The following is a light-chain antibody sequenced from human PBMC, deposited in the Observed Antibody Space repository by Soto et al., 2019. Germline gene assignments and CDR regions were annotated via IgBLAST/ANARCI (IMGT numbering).Light chain of an antibody. J-gene: IGLJ1*01. CDR1: SSDVGGYNY. CDR2: DVS. Sequence: QSALTQPRSVSGSPGQSVTISCTGTSSDVGGYNYVSWYQQHPGKAPKLMIYDVSKRPSGVPDRFSGSKSGNTASLTISGLQAEDEADYYCSSYISSSTPYVFGTGTKVTVL. V-gene: IGLV2-11*01. CDR3: SSYISSSTPYV.